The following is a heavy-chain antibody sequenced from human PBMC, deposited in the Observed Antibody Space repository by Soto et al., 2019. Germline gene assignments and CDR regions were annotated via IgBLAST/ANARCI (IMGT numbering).Heavy chain of an antibody. D-gene: IGHD5-12*01. CDR3: ARDRYSRYWFDP. V-gene: IGHV1-3*01. CDR2: INAGNGNT. Sequence: GASVKVSCKASGYTFTIYAMHWVRQAPGQRLEWMGWINAGNGNTKYSQKFQGRVTITRDTSASTAYMELSSLRSEDTAVYYCARDRYSRYWFDPWGQGTLVTVSS. J-gene: IGHJ5*02. CDR1: GYTFTIYA.